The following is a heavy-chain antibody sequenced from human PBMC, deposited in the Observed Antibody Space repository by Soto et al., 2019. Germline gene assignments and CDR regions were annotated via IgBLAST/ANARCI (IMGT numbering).Heavy chain of an antibody. CDR2: IIPIFNTP. CDR3: AGTSWHYYYGMDF. D-gene: IGHD3-10*01. Sequence: WASVKVSCKASGVTFNSYTISWVRQAPGQGLEWMGGIIPIFNTPKYARKFQGRVTITADESTSTAYMELNSLRSEDTAVFYCAGTSWHYYYGMDFWGQGTTVTVSS. V-gene: IGHV1-69*13. CDR1: GVTFNSYT. J-gene: IGHJ6*02.